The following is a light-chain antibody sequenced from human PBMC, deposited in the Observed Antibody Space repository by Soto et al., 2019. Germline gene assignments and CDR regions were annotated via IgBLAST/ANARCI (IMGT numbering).Light chain of an antibody. CDR1: QSLSSSF. Sequence: EIVLTQSPGTLSLSPGERATLSCRASQSLSSSFLAWYQQNPGQAPRLLIYDAANRATGIPDRVGGSGSGTEFTLTISRLEPEDFAVYYCQQYGGSPRTFGQGTKVEIK. CDR3: QQYGGSPRT. J-gene: IGKJ1*01. V-gene: IGKV3-20*01. CDR2: DAA.